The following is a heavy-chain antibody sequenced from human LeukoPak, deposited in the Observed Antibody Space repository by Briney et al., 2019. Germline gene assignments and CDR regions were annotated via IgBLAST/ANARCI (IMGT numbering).Heavy chain of an antibody. Sequence: SETLSLTCAVYGESFSGYYWSWIRQPPGKGLEWIGEINHSGSTNYNPSLKSRVTISVDTSKNQFSLKLSSVTAADTAVYYCARGKGCSGGSCYSGDSYYFDYWGQGTLVTVSS. CDR2: INHSGST. V-gene: IGHV4-34*01. CDR3: ARGKGCSGGSCYSGDSYYFDY. D-gene: IGHD2-15*01. J-gene: IGHJ4*02. CDR1: GESFSGYY.